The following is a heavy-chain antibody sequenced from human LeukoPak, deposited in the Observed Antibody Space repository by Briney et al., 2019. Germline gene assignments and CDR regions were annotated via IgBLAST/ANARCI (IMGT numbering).Heavy chain of an antibody. D-gene: IGHD3-16*01. CDR1: GGTFSSYA. V-gene: IGHV1-69*04. J-gene: IGHJ3*02. CDR2: IIPILGIA. Sequence: EASVKVSCMASGGTFSSYAISWVRQAPGQGLEWMGRIIPILGIANYAQKFQGRVKITADKSTSTAYIELSSLRSEDTAVYYCARATYYDYVWKDAFDIWGQGTMVTVSS. CDR3: ARATYYDYVWKDAFDI.